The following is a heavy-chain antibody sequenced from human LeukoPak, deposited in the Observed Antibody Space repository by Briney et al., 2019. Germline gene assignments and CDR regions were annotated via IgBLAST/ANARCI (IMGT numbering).Heavy chain of an antibody. Sequence: PSETLSLTCTVSGGSISSGSYYWSWIRQPAGKGLEWIGRIYASGSTNYNPSLKSRVTISVDTSKNQFSLKLNSVTAADTAVYYCARGSNQWRTFLDYWGQGIVVTVSS. CDR3: ARGSNQWRTFLDY. V-gene: IGHV4-61*02. J-gene: IGHJ4*02. CDR2: IYASGST. D-gene: IGHD6-19*01. CDR1: GGSISSGSYY.